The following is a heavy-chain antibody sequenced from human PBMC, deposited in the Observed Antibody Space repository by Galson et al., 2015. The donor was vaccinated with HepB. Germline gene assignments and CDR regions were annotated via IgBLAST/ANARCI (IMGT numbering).Heavy chain of an antibody. CDR1: GFTLSNYN. V-gene: IGHV3-48*02. CDR2: ISSSSTTI. J-gene: IGHJ4*02. CDR3: ARDISTNWRREFDY. Sequence: SLRLSCAASGFTLSNYNMNWVRQAPGKGLEWVSYISSSSTTIYYADSVKGRFTTSRDNAKKSLYLQMNSLSDKDTAVYYCARDISTNWRREFDYWGQGTLVPVSS. D-gene: IGHD6-13*01.